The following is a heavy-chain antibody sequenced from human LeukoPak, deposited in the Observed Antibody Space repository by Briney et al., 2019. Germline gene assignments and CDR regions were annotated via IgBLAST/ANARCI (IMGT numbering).Heavy chain of an antibody. Sequence: SETLSLTCTVSGGSISSYYWSWIRQPPGKGLERIGYIYYSGSTNYNPSLKSRVTISVGTSKNQFSLKLSSVTAADTAVYYCARDSITMVRGVGFDYWGQGTLVTVSS. CDR1: GGSISSYY. V-gene: IGHV4-59*01. J-gene: IGHJ4*02. CDR2: IYYSGST. D-gene: IGHD3-10*01. CDR3: ARDSITMVRGVGFDY.